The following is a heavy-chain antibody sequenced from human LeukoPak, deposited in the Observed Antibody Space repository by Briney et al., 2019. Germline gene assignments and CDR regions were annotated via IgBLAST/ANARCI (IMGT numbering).Heavy chain of an antibody. Sequence: GGSLRLSCAASGFTFSSYAMSWVRQAPGKGLEWVSAISGSGGSTYYADSVKGRFTISRDNPKNTLYLQMNSLRAEDTAVYYSTKGCCGSGSYNWGQGTLVTVSS. CDR2: ISGSGGST. D-gene: IGHD6-19*01. CDR1: GFTFSSYA. J-gene: IGHJ4*02. V-gene: IGHV3-23*01. CDR3: TKGCCGSGSYN.